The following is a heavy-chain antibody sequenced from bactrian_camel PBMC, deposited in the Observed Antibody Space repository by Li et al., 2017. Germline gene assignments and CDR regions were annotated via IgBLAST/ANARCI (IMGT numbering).Heavy chain of an antibody. Sequence: HVQLVESGGGSVPAGGSLRLSCAASGYTYSSYCMGWFRQAPGKEREGVAAIDSDGSTSYADSVKGRFTISRDNAKNTLYLQMDNLKPEDTAVYYCAADKTWVCWPDVELFGTWGQGTQVTVS. CDR2: IDSDGST. CDR1: GYTYSSYC. J-gene: IGHJ6*01. D-gene: IGHD1*01. V-gene: IGHV3S26*01. CDR3: AADKTWVCWPDVELFGT.